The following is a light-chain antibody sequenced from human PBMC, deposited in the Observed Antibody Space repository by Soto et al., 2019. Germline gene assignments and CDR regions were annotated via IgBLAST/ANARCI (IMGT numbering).Light chain of an antibody. J-gene: IGLJ1*01. Sequence: QSALTQPASVSGSPGQSITISCTGTSSDVGGYNLLSWYQQHPGKAPKLIIYEVTERPSGVSNRFSGSKSGNTASLTISGLQAEDEADYYCCSYAGNSTYVFGTGTKLTVL. CDR2: EVT. V-gene: IGLV2-23*02. CDR3: CSYAGNSTYV. CDR1: SSDVGGYNL.